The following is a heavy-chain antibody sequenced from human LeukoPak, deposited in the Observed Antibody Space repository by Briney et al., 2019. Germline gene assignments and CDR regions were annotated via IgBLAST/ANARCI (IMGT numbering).Heavy chain of an antibody. Sequence: SETLSLTCGVSGGSISSSNWWSWVRQPPGKGLEWIGEIYHSGDTNYNASLKSRVTISVDKSKNQFSLNLSSVTAANTAVYYCAREPSMARGPMDVMLAFDIWGQGTMVTVSS. CDR1: GGSISSSNW. D-gene: IGHD3-10*01. V-gene: IGHV4-4*02. J-gene: IGHJ3*02. CDR3: AREPSMARGPMDVMLAFDI. CDR2: IYHSGDT.